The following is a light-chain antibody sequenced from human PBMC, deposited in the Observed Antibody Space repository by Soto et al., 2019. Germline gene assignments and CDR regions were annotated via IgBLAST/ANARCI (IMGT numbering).Light chain of an antibody. V-gene: IGKV1-5*01. CDR1: QSISKW. J-gene: IGKJ1*01. Sequence: QMTKSPSTLSASVGDRVTITCRASQSISKWLAWYQQKPGKAPNLLIHDASSLQSGVPSRLSGSGSGTEFTLTISSLQPDDFATYYCQQYDYFRPFGQGTKVDIK. CDR3: QQYDYFRP. CDR2: DAS.